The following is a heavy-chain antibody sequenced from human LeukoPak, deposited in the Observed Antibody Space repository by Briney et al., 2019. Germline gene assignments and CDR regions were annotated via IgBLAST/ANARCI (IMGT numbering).Heavy chain of an antibody. V-gene: IGHV4-59*01. J-gene: IGHJ4*02. Sequence: SETLSLTCAVSGDSISSDYWSWVRQPPGKGLEWIGYIYYTGSTNYNPSLKSRVTISVDTSKNQFSLKLSSVTAADTAVYYCARADYYDSSGKVYYFDYWGQGTLVTVSS. CDR2: IYYTGST. D-gene: IGHD3-22*01. CDR1: GDSISSDY. CDR3: ARADYYDSSGKVYYFDY.